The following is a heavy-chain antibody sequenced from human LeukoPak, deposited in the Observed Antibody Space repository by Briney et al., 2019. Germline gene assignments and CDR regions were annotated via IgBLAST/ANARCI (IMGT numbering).Heavy chain of an antibody. CDR1: GGTSSSYA. CDR3: ARDDYYDSSGYGPLFDY. CDR2: IIPIFGTA. Sequence: SVKVSCKASGGTSSSYAISWVRQAPGQGLEWMGRIIPIFGTANYAQKFQGRVTITTDESTSTAYMELSSLRSEDTAVYYCARDDYYDSSGYGPLFDYWGQGTLVTVSS. J-gene: IGHJ4*02. V-gene: IGHV1-69*05. D-gene: IGHD3-22*01.